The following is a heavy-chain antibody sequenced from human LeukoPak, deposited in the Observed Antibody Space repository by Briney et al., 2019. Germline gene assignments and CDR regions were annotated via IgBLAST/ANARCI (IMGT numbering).Heavy chain of an antibody. V-gene: IGHV4-59*01. CDR1: GGSISGYY. Sequence: SETLSLTCTVSGGSISGYYWSWLRQPPGKGLEWIGYISYSGSTDYNPSLKSRLTISVDTSKNQFSLKLGSVTAADTAIYYCARGNGDYVVSWGQGTLVTVSS. CDR2: ISYSGST. J-gene: IGHJ5*02. CDR3: ARGNGDYVVS. D-gene: IGHD2-8*02.